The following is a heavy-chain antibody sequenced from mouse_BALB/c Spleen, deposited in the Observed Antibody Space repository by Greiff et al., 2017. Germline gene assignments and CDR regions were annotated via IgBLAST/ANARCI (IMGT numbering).Heavy chain of an antibody. V-gene: IGHV5-6-4*01. Sequence: EVQRVESGGGLVKPGGSLKLSCAASGFTFSSYTMSWVRQTPEKRLEWVATISSGGSYTYYPDSVKGRFTISRDNAKNTLYLQMSSLKSEDTAMYYCASTMVTPFDYWGQGTTLTVSS. D-gene: IGHD2-2*01. CDR1: GFTFSSYT. CDR3: ASTMVTPFDY. J-gene: IGHJ2*01. CDR2: ISSGGSYT.